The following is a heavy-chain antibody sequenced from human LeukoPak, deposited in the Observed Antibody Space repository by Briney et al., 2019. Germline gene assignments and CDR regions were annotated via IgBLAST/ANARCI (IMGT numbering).Heavy chain of an antibody. CDR2: IYYSGST. V-gene: IGHV4-59*06. Sequence: PSETLSLTCTVSGGSISSYYWSWIRQHPGKGLEWIGYIYYSGSTYYNPSLKSRVTISVDTSKNQFSLKLSSVTAADTAVYYCARGRRTTVTFYFDYWGQGTLVTVSS. D-gene: IGHD4-17*01. CDR3: ARGRRTTVTFYFDY. J-gene: IGHJ4*02. CDR1: GGSISSYY.